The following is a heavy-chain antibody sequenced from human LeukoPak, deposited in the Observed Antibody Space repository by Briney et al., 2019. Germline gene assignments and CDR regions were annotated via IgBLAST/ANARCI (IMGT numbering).Heavy chain of an antibody. Sequence: ASVKVSCKASGYTFTGHYMHRVRQAPGQGLEWMGWINPNSGGTNFAQKFQGRVTMTRDTSISTAYMELSRLRSDDTAVYYCARGTPYGSGSYYWSWGQGTLVTVSS. CDR2: INPNSGGT. CDR3: ARGTPYGSGSYYWS. D-gene: IGHD3-10*01. J-gene: IGHJ5*02. V-gene: IGHV1-2*02. CDR1: GYTFTGHY.